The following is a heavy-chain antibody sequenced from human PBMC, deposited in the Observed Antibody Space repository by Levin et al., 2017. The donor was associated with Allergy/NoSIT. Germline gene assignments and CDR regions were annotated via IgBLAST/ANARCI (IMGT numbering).Heavy chain of an antibody. J-gene: IGHJ4*02. D-gene: IGHD2-15*01. V-gene: IGHV4-39*01. CDR3: ASAYCYGGTCYTDH. CDR2: IYYSGST. Sequence: SQTLSLTCTVSGGSISSSSYYWGWIRQPPGRGLAWIGTIYYSGSTYYNPSLKSQLTISIDTSKNQFSLRLSSVTAADTAVYYCASAYCYGGTCYTDHWGQGTLVTVSS. CDR1: GGSISSSSYY.